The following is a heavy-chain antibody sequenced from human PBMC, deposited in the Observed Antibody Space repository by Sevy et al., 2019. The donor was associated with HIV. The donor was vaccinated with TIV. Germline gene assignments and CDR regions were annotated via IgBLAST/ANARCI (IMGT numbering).Heavy chain of an antibody. CDR2: IYSGGST. CDR3: AGADYDFWSGYYTGAFGAFDI. D-gene: IGHD3-3*01. Sequence: GGSLRLSCAASGFTVSSNYMSWVRQAPGKGLEWVSVIYSGGSTYYADSVKGRFTISRDNSKNTLYLQMNSLRAEDTAVYYCAGADYDFWSGYYTGAFGAFDIWGQGTMVTVSS. CDR1: GFTVSSNY. V-gene: IGHV3-53*01. J-gene: IGHJ3*02.